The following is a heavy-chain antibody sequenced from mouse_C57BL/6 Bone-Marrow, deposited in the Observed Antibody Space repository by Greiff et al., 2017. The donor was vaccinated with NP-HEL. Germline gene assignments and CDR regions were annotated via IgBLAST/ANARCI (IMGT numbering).Heavy chain of an antibody. CDR2: IHPNSGST. Sequence: QVQLQQPGAELVKPGASVKLSCTASGFTFTSYWMHWVKQRPGQGLEWIGMIHPNSGSTNYNETFKSKATLTGDNSSSTAYLQLSSLTSEDSAVDYYARGFYAVCDYWGQGTTLTVSS. CDR3: ARGFYAVCDY. J-gene: IGHJ2*01. D-gene: IGHD1-1*01. V-gene: IGHV1-64*01. CDR1: GFTFTSYW.